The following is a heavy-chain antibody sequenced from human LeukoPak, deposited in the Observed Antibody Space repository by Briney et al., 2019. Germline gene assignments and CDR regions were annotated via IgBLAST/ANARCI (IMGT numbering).Heavy chain of an antibody. Sequence: GESLQISSQGSGYSFTSYWIDWVRQMPGQGLEWMGIIYPGDSDTRYSPSFQGQVTISADKSISTAYLQWSSLKASDTAMYYCARRDDYGDYGVQAYWGQGTLVTVSS. CDR3: ARRDDYGDYGVQAY. D-gene: IGHD4-17*01. CDR1: GYSFTSYW. V-gene: IGHV5-51*01. CDR2: IYPGDSDT. J-gene: IGHJ4*02.